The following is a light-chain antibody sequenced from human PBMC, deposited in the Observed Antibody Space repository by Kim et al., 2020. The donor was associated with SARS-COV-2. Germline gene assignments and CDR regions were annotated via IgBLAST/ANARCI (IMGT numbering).Light chain of an antibody. Sequence: SVSPGQTASITCSGDKLGDKYAYWYQQKPGQSPVLVIYKDNRRPSGIPERFSGSNSGNTATLTISGTQAMDEADYYCQAWDSSTYVFGTGTKVTVL. CDR2: KDN. V-gene: IGLV3-1*01. CDR3: QAWDSSTYV. J-gene: IGLJ1*01. CDR1: KLGDKY.